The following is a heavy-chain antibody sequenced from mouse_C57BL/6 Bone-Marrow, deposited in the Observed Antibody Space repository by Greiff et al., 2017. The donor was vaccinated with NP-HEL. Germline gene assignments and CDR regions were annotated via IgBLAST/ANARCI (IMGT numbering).Heavy chain of an antibody. CDR3: TGAPIYYDYA. CDR2: IRLKSDNYAT. J-gene: IGHJ3*01. V-gene: IGHV6-3*01. D-gene: IGHD2-4*01. CDR1: GFTFSNYW. Sequence: EVHLVESGGGLVQPGGSMKLSCVASGFTFSNYWMNWVRQSPEKGLEWVAQIRLKSDNYATHYAESVKGRFTISRDDSKSSVYLQMNNLRAEDTGIYYCTGAPIYYDYARGQGTLVTVSA.